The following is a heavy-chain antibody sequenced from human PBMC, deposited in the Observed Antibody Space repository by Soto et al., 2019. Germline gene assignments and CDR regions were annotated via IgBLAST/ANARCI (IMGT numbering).Heavy chain of an antibody. V-gene: IGHV3-11*01. Sequence: QVQLAESGGGLVKSGGSLTLSCSTSGFFFTDYFMSWIRQAPGKGLECVSYISPSGDVTHYADSVKGRFTISRDNTKNSLFLQMSSLRDDDTAVYYCARQLERRVGAASHWGQGTRVSVSS. CDR3: ARQLERRVGAASH. J-gene: IGHJ4*02. D-gene: IGHD1-26*01. CDR1: GFFFTDYF. CDR2: ISPSGDVT.